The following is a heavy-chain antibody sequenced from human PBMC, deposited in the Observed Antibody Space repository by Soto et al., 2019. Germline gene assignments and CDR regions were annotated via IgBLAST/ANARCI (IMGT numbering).Heavy chain of an antibody. D-gene: IGHD5-12*01. J-gene: IGHJ4*02. CDR2: IYYSGST. CDR1: GGSISSYY. V-gene: IGHV4-59*01. Sequence: SETLSLTCTVSGGSISSYYWSWIRQPPGKGLEWIGYIYYSGSTNYNPSLKSRVTISVDTSKNQFSLKLSSVTAADTAVYYCARDRYSGYDYWGQGTLVTVSS. CDR3: ARDRYSGYDY.